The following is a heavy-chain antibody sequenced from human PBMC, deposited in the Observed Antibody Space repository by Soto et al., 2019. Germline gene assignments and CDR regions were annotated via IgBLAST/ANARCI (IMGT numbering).Heavy chain of an antibody. D-gene: IGHD2-15*01. CDR3: AKDVLGYCSGGSCYLIDY. Sequence: EVQLLESGGGLVQPGGSLRLSCAASGFTFSSYAMSWVRQAPGKGLEWVSAISGSGGSTYYADSVKGRFTISGDNSKNTLYLQMNSLRAEDTAVYYCAKDVLGYCSGGSCYLIDYWGQGTLVTVSS. J-gene: IGHJ4*02. CDR1: GFTFSSYA. CDR2: ISGSGGST. V-gene: IGHV3-23*01.